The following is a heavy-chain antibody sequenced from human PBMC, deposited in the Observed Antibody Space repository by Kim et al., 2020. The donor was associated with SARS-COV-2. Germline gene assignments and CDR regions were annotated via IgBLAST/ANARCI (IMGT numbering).Heavy chain of an antibody. V-gene: IGHV4-34*01. Sequence: SETLSLTCAVYGGSFSGYYWSWIRQPPGKGLEWIGEINHSGSTNYNPSLKSRVTISVDTSKNQFSLKLSSVTAADTAVYYCARESRRVGLDYWCQGTLVT. CDR3: ARESRRVGLDY. CDR2: INHSGST. D-gene: IGHD2-2*01. J-gene: IGHJ4*02. CDR1: GGSFSGYY.